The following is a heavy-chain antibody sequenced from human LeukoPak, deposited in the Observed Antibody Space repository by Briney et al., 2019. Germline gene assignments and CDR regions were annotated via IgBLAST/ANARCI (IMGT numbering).Heavy chain of an antibody. CDR1: GFTFSSYW. CDR2: IKQDGSEK. Sequence: TGGSLRLSCAASGFTFSSYWMSWVRQAPGKGLEWVANIKQDGSEKYYVDSVKGRFTISRDNSKNTLYLQMNSLRAEDTAVYYCAKEGVVPAAHYYFDYWGQGTLVTVSS. D-gene: IGHD2-2*01. V-gene: IGHV3-7*01. J-gene: IGHJ4*02. CDR3: AKEGVVPAAHYYFDY.